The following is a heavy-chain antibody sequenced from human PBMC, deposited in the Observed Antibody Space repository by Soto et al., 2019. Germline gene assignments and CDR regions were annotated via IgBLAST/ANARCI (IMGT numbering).Heavy chain of an antibody. J-gene: IGHJ4*02. D-gene: IGHD6-13*01. V-gene: IGHV3-66*02. CDR1: GFTVSSNY. Sequence: PGGSLRLSCAASGFTVSSNYMSWVRQAPGKGLEWVSVIYSGGSTYYADSVKGRFTISRDNSKNTLYLQMNSLRAEDTAVYYCARGLIAAAGLPESFDYWGQGTLVTVSS. CDR2: IYSGGST. CDR3: ARGLIAAAGLPESFDY.